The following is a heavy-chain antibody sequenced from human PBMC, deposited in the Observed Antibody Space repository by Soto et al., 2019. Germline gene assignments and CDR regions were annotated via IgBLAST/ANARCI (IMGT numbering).Heavy chain of an antibody. CDR2: IIPIFGTT. V-gene: IGHV1-69*13. D-gene: IGHD2-15*01. Sequence: GASVKVSCKASGGTFSSYAISWVRQAPGQGLEWMGGIIPIFGTTNYAQKFQGRVTITADESTSTAYMELSSLRSEDTAVYYCARSYCSGGSCYRNFDYWGQGTLVTVSS. CDR1: GGTFSSYA. J-gene: IGHJ4*02. CDR3: ARSYCSGGSCYRNFDY.